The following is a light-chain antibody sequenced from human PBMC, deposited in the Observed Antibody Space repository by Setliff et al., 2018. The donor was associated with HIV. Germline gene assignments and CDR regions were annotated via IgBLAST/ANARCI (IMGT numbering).Light chain of an antibody. CDR3: LSYDGSLTAWV. CDR2: RNT. V-gene: IGLV1-40*03. Sequence: QSALTQPPSVSGAPGQRVTISCTGGSTSIGAGYSVHWYQQIAGAAPKLLIFRNTRRPSGVSDRFSGSQSGASASLAITGLQPEDDADYYCLSYDGSLTAWVFGGGTK. CDR1: STSIGAGYS. J-gene: IGLJ3*02.